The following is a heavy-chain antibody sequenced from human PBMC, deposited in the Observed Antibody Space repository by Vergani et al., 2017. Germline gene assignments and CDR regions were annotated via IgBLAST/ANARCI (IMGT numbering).Heavy chain of an antibody. CDR2: ISSSSSYI. J-gene: IGHJ6*02. V-gene: IGHV3-21*01. CDR3: ARDLKIAAAGTGYYYYYGMDV. D-gene: IGHD6-13*01. Sequence: EVQLVESGGGLVKPGGSLRLSCAASGFTFSSYSMNWVRQAPGKGLEWVSSISSSSSYIYYADSVKGRFTISRDNAKNSLYLQMNSLRAEDTAVYYCARDLKIAAAGTGYYYYYGMDVWGQGTTVTVSS. CDR1: GFTFSSYS.